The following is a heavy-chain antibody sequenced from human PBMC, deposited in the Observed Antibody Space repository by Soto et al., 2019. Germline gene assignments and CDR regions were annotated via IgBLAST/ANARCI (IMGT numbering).Heavy chain of an antibody. J-gene: IGHJ4*02. CDR2: ISGSGGST. CDR3: AKDRPDYYFDY. Sequence: PGGSLRLYCAASGFTFSSYAMSWVRQAPGKGLEWVSAISGSGGSTYYADSVEGRFTISSDNSKNMLYLQMNSPRAEDTYVYYCAKDRPDYYFDYWGQGTLVTVSS. CDR1: GFTFSSYA. V-gene: IGHV3-23*01.